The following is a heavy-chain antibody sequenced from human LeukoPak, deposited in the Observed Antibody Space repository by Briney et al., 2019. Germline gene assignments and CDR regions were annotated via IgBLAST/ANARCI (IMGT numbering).Heavy chain of an antibody. CDR2: ISASGGST. CDR1: GFIFSSYG. CDR3: AKDIAAAGKGYFDY. D-gene: IGHD6-13*01. V-gene: IGHV3-23*01. J-gene: IGHJ4*02. Sequence: GGTLRLSCAASGFIFSSYGMNWVRQAPGKGLEWVAAISASGGSTYYADSVKGRFTISRDNSKNTLYVQMNSLRAEDTAVYYCAKDIAAAGKGYFDYWGQGTLVTVSS.